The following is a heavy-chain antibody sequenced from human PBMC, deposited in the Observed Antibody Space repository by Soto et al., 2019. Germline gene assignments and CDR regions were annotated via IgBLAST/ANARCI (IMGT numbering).Heavy chain of an antibody. J-gene: IGHJ4*02. CDR2: ISWNSGSI. D-gene: IGHD2-2*01. CDR1: GFTFDDYA. CDR3: AKEVDCSSTSCYFDY. Sequence: GGSLRLSCAASGFTFDDYAMHWVRQAPGKGLEWVSGISWNSGSIGYADSVKGRFTISRDNAKNSLYLQMNSLRAEDTALYYCAKEVDCSSTSCYFDYWGQGTLVTVSS. V-gene: IGHV3-9*01.